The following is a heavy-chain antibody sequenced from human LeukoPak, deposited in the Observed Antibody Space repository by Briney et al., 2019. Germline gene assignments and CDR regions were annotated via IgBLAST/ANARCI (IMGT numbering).Heavy chain of an antibody. CDR1: GFTFDDYA. J-gene: IGHJ3*02. CDR2: ISWNSGDI. D-gene: IGHD4-17*01. Sequence: PGRSLRLSCAASGFTFDDYAMHWVRQAPGKGLEWVSGISWNSGDIGYADSVKGRFTISRDNAKNSLYLQMNSLRAEDTALYYCVKGTTVTTRDAFDIWGQGTMVTVSS. CDR3: VKGTTVTTRDAFDI. V-gene: IGHV3-9*01.